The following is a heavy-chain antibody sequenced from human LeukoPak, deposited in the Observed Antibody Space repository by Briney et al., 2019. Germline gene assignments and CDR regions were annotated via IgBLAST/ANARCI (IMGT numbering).Heavy chain of an antibody. D-gene: IGHD1-26*01. Sequence: SSETLSLTCAVSGYSISSGYYWGWIRQPPGKGLEWIGSIYHSGSTYYNPSLKSRVTISVDTSKNQFSLKLSSVTAADTAVYYCARQGPEWELCFDYWGQGTLVTVSS. CDR2: IYHSGST. CDR1: GYSISSGYY. V-gene: IGHV4-38-2*01. CDR3: ARQGPEWELCFDY. J-gene: IGHJ4*02.